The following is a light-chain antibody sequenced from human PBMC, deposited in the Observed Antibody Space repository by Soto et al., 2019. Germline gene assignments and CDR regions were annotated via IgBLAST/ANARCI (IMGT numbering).Light chain of an antibody. CDR1: QSIASY. CDR2: AAS. V-gene: IGKV1-39*01. J-gene: IGKJ5*01. Sequence: DIQMTQSPYSLSAFVGDRVTITCRASQSIASYLNWYQQKPGKAPKFLIYAASTLQSGVPSRFSGSGSGTDFTLTISSLQPEDFATYFCQQSYSTPITFGQGTRLGIK. CDR3: QQSYSTPIT.